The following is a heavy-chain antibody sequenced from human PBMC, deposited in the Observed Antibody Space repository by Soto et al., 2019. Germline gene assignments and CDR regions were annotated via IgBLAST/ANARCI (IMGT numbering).Heavy chain of an antibody. V-gene: IGHV3-21*01. CDR1: GFTFRTYT. CDR3: ARDRGYDAHDYYYNAMDV. J-gene: IGHJ6*02. Sequence: GWSLRLSCISSGFTFRTYTMNWVRQAPGKGLEWVSGIRGFSPYTFYAESVKGRFTISRDNAKNSLYLQMGSLRAEDTAVYYCARDRGYDAHDYYYNAMDVWGQGTTVTVSS. CDR2: IRGFSPYT. D-gene: IGHD3-10*01.